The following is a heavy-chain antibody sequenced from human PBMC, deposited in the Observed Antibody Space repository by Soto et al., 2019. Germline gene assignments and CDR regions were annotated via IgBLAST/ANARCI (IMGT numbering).Heavy chain of an antibody. J-gene: IGHJ3*02. CDR3: ARDSLYCGGDCYPDAFDI. CDR2: ISSSSSTI. V-gene: IGHV3-48*02. CDR1: GFTFSSYS. D-gene: IGHD2-21*02. Sequence: EVQLVESGGGLVQPGGSLRLSCAASGFTFSSYSMNWVRQAPGKGLEWVSYISSSSSTIYYADSVKGRFTISRDNAKNSLYLQMNSLRDEDTAVYYCARDSLYCGGDCYPDAFDIWGQGTMVTVSS.